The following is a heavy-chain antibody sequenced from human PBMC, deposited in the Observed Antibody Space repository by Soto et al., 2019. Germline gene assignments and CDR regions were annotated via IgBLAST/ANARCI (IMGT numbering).Heavy chain of an antibody. D-gene: IGHD6-19*01. CDR2: ISCHNANT. J-gene: IGHJ5*02. V-gene: IGHV1-18*04. CDR3: ARGPRYNSGWYSDGFDR. Sequence: QVNLEQSGGEVRKPGASVKVSCKTSGYTFTDYGITWVRQAPGKGPEWMGWISCHNANTSHAQKFQDRVTLSTETSKKTVYLELRSLRSDDTSVYYCARGPRYNSGWYSDGFDRWGQGTLVTVSS. CDR1: GYTFTDYG.